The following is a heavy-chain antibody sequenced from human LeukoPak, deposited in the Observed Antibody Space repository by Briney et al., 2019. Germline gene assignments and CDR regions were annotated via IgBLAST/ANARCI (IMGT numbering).Heavy chain of an antibody. V-gene: IGHV4-59*01. CDR1: GGSISSYY. Sequence: SETLSLTCTVSGGSISSYYWSWIRQPPGKGLEWIGYIYYSGSTNYNPSLKSRVTISVDTSKNQFSLKLSSVTAADTAVYYCASTPYDFWSGYRHNWFDPWGQGTLVTVSS. CDR2: IYYSGST. J-gene: IGHJ5*02. CDR3: ASTPYDFWSGYRHNWFDP. D-gene: IGHD3-3*01.